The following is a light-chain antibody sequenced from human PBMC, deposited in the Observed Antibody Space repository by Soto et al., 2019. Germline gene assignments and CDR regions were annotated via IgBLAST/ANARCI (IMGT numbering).Light chain of an antibody. CDR1: SSDVGGYNY. J-gene: IGLJ2*01. Sequence: QSALTQPASVSGSPGQSITISCTGTSSDVGGYNYVSWYQQHPGKAPKLMIYDVSDRPSGVSNRFSGSKSGNTASLTISGVQAEDEADYYCYSSTGSSTLVVFGGGTKLTVL. CDR3: YSSTGSSTLVV. CDR2: DVS. V-gene: IGLV2-14*01.